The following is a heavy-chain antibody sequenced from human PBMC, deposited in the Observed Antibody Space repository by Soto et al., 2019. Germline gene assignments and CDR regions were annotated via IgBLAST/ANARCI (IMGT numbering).Heavy chain of an antibody. V-gene: IGHV3-23*01. CDR1: GFIFTTYA. CDR3: AKEGHCTTTSCYPAFDI. Sequence: GGSLRLSCEASGFIFTTYALTWVRQAPGKGLEWVSTISGLGDNTYYADSVMGRFTISRDNSKNSLYLQMNSLRVEDTAVYYCAKEGHCTTTSCYPAFDIWRQGTLVTVSS. CDR2: ISGLGDNT. J-gene: IGHJ3*02. D-gene: IGHD2-2*01.